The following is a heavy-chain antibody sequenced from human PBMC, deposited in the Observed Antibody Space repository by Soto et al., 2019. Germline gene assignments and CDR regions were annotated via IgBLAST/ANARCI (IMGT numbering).Heavy chain of an antibody. CDR2: INHSGST. D-gene: IGHD6-6*01. V-gene: IGHV4-34*01. CDR1: GGSFSGYY. Sequence: SETLSLTCAVYGGSFSGYYWSWIRQPPGKGLEWIGEINHSGSTNYNPSLKSRVTISVDTSKNQFSLKLSSVTAADTAVYYCAREGRMGTPLARPRYYYDMDVWGQGTTVTVSS. CDR3: AREGRMGTPLARPRYYYDMDV. J-gene: IGHJ6*02.